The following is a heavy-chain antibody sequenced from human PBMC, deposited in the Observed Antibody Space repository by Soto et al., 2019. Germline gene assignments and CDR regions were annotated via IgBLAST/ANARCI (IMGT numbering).Heavy chain of an antibody. V-gene: IGHV4-4*02. D-gene: IGHD2-2*01. CDR2: IYHSGST. CDR1: SGSISSSNW. CDR3: ARRGPIIPIVVVPAAIRYFDY. Sequence: SETLSLTCAVSSGSISSSNWWSWVRQPPGKGLEWIGEIYHSGSTNYNPSLKSRVTISVDKSKNQFSLKLSSVTAADTAVYYCARRGPIIPIVVVPAAIRYFDYWGQGTLVTVSS. J-gene: IGHJ4*02.